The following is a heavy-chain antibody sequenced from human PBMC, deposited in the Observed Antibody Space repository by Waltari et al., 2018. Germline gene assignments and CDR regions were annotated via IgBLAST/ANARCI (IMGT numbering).Heavy chain of an antibody. J-gene: IGHJ6*03. V-gene: IGHV4-4*07. CDR1: GGSISSYY. CDR3: ARDGRFPYYYYYMDV. Sequence: QVQLQESGPGLVRPSETLSLTCTVSGGSISSYYWSWIRQPAGKGLEWIGRIYTSGSTNYNPSLKSRVTMSVDTSKNQFSLKLSSVTAADTAVYYCARDGRFPYYYYYMDVWGKGTTVTISS. D-gene: IGHD3-3*01. CDR2: IYTSGST.